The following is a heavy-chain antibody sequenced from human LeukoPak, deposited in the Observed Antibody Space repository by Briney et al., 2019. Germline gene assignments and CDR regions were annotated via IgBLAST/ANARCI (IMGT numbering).Heavy chain of an antibody. J-gene: IGHJ4*02. Sequence: SQTLSLTCAVSGGSISSGGYSWSWIRQPPGKGLEWIGYIYHSGSTYYNPSLKSRVTISVYRSKNQFSLKLSSVTAADTAVYYCAGSTYYYDSSGYDYWGQGTLVTVSS. V-gene: IGHV4-30-2*01. CDR1: GGSISSGGYS. D-gene: IGHD3-22*01. CDR2: IYHSGST. CDR3: AGSTYYYDSSGYDY.